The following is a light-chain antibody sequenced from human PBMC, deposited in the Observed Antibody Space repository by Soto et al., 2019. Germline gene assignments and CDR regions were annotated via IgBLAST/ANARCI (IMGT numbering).Light chain of an antibody. Sequence: DIQMTQSPSSLSESVGDRVTITCQASHDIRNYLNWYQQKPGQAPRLLIHDASRLQTGVPSRFSGSGSGTDFILTITSLQPDDIATYHCQQYDNLPLTFGGGTKVEI. CDR2: DAS. V-gene: IGKV1-33*01. CDR3: QQYDNLPLT. J-gene: IGKJ4*01. CDR1: HDIRNY.